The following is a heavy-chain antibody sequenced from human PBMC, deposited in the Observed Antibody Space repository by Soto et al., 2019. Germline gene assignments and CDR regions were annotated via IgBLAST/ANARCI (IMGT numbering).Heavy chain of an antibody. V-gene: IGHV1-46*01. Sequence: GAAVKVSCKACGYTFTSYYMHWVRQAPGQGLEWMGIINPSGGSTSYAQKFQGRVTMTRDTSTSTVYMELSSLRSEDTAVYYCAREAYEDSTGYLINYWGQGTLVTVSS. CDR2: INPSGGST. J-gene: IGHJ4*02. CDR1: GYTFTSYY. CDR3: AREAYEDSTGYLINY. D-gene: IGHD3-22*01.